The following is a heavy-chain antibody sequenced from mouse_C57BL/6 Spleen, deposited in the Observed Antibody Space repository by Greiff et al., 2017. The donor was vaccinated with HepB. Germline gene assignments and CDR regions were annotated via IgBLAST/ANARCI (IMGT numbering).Heavy chain of an antibody. CDR3: ARSGFITTVVATDY. CDR1: GYTFTSYT. J-gene: IGHJ2*01. D-gene: IGHD1-1*01. Sequence: QVHVKQSGAELARPGASVKMSCKASGYTFTSYTMHWVKQRPGQGLEWIGYINPSSGYTKYNQKFKDKATLTADKSSSTAYMQLSSLTSEDSAVYYCARSGFITTVVATDYWGQGTTLTVSS. V-gene: IGHV1-4*01. CDR2: INPSSGYT.